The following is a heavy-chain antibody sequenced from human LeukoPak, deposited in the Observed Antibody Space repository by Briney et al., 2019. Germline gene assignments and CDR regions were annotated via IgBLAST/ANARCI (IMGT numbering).Heavy chain of an antibody. CDR1: GFTFSSYG. D-gene: IGHD4-23*01. V-gene: IGHV3-23*01. Sequence: GGSLRLSCAASGFTFSSYGMSWVRQAPGKGLDWVSAISGRDTNTYYADSVQGRFTISRDNSKNTLYLQMNSLRAEDTAVYYCAKRSDYGSNGNYFDSWGQGTPVTVSS. J-gene: IGHJ4*02. CDR3: AKRSDYGSNGNYFDS. CDR2: ISGRDTNT.